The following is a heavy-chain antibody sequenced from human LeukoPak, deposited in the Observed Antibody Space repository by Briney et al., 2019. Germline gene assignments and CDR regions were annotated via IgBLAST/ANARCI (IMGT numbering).Heavy chain of an antibody. D-gene: IGHD3-10*01. CDR1: GFTFSSYA. CDR2: ISYGGSNK. CDR3: ARAGDYGSGSCAFDM. V-gene: IGHV3-30-3*01. J-gene: IGHJ3*02. Sequence: PGGSLRLSCAASGFTFSSYAMHWVRQAPGKGLEWVAVISYGGSNKYYADSVKGRFTISRDNAKNTLYLQMNSLRAEDTAVYYCARAGDYGSGSCAFDMWGQGTMVTVSS.